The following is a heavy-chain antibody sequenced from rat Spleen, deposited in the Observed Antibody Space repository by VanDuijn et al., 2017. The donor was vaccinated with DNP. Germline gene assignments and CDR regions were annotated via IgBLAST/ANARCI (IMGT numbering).Heavy chain of an antibody. D-gene: IGHD1-2*01. J-gene: IGHJ3*01. CDR1: GFTFSDYY. V-gene: IGHV5-22*01. CDR3: VRPLGYSSYGFAY. CDR2: ISYAGGSA. Sequence: EVQLVESGGGLVQPGRSLQLSCAASGFTFSDYYMAWVRQAPTKGLEWVASISYAGGSAYYGDSVKGRFTISRDNAKDTLYLQWGSLTSEDTATYYCVRPLGYSSYGFAYWGQGTLVTVSS.